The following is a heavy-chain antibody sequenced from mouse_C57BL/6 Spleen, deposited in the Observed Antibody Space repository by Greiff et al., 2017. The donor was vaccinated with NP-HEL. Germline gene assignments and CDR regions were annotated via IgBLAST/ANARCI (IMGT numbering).Heavy chain of an antibody. CDR3: ARSPYYYGSTSYAMDY. J-gene: IGHJ4*01. D-gene: IGHD1-1*01. CDR2: INPNNGGT. Sequence: EVQLQQSGPELVKPGASVKIPCKASGYTFTDYNMAWVKQSHGKSLEWIGDINPNNGGTIYNQKFKGKATLTVDKSSSTAYMELRSLTSEDTAVYYCARSPYYYGSTSYAMDYWGQGTSVTVSS. V-gene: IGHV1-18*01. CDR1: GYTFTDYN.